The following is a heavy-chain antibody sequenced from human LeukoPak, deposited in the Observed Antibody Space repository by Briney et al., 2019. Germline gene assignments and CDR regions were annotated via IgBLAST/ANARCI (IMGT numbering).Heavy chain of an antibody. CDR2: IRYDGGNT. CDR3: AKGYYDYVWGSYHEGSFDY. V-gene: IGHV3-30*02. J-gene: IGHJ4*02. D-gene: IGHD3-16*01. Sequence: GGSLRLSCAASGFIFSNYAMQWVRQAPGMGLEWVAFIRYDGGNTYYADSVKGRFTISRDNSKNTMYLQMNSLNAEDTAVYYCAKGYYDYVWGSYHEGSFDYWGQGTLVTVSS. CDR1: GFIFSNYA.